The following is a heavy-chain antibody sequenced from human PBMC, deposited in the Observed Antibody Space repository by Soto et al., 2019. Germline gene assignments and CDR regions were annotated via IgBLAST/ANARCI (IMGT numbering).Heavy chain of an antibody. CDR1: GFTFSSYW. J-gene: IGHJ5*02. V-gene: IGHV3-7*01. CDR2: IKQDGSEK. Sequence: GGSLRLSCAASGFTFSSYWMSWVRQAPGKGLEWVANIKQDGSEKYYVDSVKGRFTISRDNAKNSLYLQMNSLRAEDTAVYYCARDRRNWNYWFDPWGQGTLVTVSS. D-gene: IGHD1-7*01. CDR3: ARDRRNWNYWFDP.